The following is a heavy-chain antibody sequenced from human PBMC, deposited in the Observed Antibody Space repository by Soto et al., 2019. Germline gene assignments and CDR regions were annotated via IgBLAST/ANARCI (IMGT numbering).Heavy chain of an antibody. D-gene: IGHD5-12*01. J-gene: IGHJ6*02. Sequence: KASETLSLTCTVSGGSISSGDYYWSWIRQPPGKGLEWIGYIYYSGSTYYNPSLKSRVTISVDTSKNQFSLKLSSVTAADTAVYYCASLDLIVATQYGMDVWGQGTTVTVS. V-gene: IGHV4-30-4*01. CDR2: IYYSGST. CDR1: GGSISSGDYY. CDR3: ASLDLIVATQYGMDV.